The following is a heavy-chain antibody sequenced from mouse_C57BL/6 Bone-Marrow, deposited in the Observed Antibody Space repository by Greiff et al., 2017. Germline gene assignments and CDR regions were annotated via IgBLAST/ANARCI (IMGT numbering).Heavy chain of an antibody. CDR2: IDPSDSYT. V-gene: IGHV1-69*01. Sequence: QVQLQQPGAELVMPGASVKLSCKASGYTFTSYWMHWVKQRPGQGLEWIGEIDPSDSYTNYNQKFKGKSTLTVDKSSSTAYMQLSSLTSEDSAVYYCAREASELWFAYWGQGTLVTVSA. J-gene: IGHJ3*01. CDR1: GYTFTSYW. CDR3: AREASELWFAY.